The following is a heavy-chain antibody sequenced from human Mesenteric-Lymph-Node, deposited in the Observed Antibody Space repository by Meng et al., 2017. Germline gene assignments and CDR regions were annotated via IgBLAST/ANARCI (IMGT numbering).Heavy chain of an antibody. CDR1: GGSMNSYY. CDR2: IYYSGST. V-gene: IGHV4-59*01. J-gene: IGHJ4*02. CDR3: ARVPCRDGYTCDYFDC. Sequence: SETLSLTCTVSGGSMNSYYWSWIRQPPGKGLEWIGYIYYSGSTNYNPSLKSRVNISVDTSKIQFSLNLTSVTAADTAVYFCARVPCRDGYTCDYFDCWGQGTLVTVSS. D-gene: IGHD5-24*01.